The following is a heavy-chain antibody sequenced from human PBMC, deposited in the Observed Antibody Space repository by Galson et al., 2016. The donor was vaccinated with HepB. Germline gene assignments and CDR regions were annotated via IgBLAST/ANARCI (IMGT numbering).Heavy chain of an antibody. CDR2: INRHSGNT. D-gene: IGHD3-10*01. J-gene: IGHJ4*02. CDR3: ARGRDYVGSGSNHSSDY. V-gene: IGHV1-8*02. CDR1: GYNFNNYD. Sequence: SVKVSCKASGYNFNNYDISWVRQASGQGLEWMGWINRHSGNTGYAQKFQGRVTMTRDTSKTTAHMEMSGLTSDDTAVYYCARGRDYVGSGSNHSSDYWCQGTRVTVAS.